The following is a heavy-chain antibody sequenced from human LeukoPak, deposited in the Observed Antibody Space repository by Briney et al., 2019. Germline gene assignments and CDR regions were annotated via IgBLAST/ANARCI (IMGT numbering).Heavy chain of an antibody. D-gene: IGHD3-9*01. J-gene: IGHJ6*02. CDR1: GYSFASYG. V-gene: IGHV1-18*01. Sequence: GASVKVSCKASGYSFASYGIIWVRQAPGHGLEWMGWIKTYNGNTNYAQKFQGRVTLTTDTSTRTAYMELSSLRSEDTAVYYCARHDIPDYYYYYGMDVWGQGTTVTVSS. CDR3: ARHDIPDYYYYYGMDV. CDR2: IKTYNGNT.